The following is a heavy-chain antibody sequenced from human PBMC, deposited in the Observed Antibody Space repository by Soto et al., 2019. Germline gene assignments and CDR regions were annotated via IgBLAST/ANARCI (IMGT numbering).Heavy chain of an antibody. CDR1: GGSIISSSYC. Sequence: PSETLSLTCTVSGGSIISSSYCCVGLRQLPWSGLEWFGSIYYSGSTYYNPSLKSRVTISVDTSKNQFSLKLSSVTAADTAVYYCARLGDHQYYYDSSALGWFDPWGQGTLVTVSS. CDR3: ARLGDHQYYYDSSALGWFDP. CDR2: IYYSGST. V-gene: IGHV4-39*01. D-gene: IGHD3-22*01. J-gene: IGHJ5*02.